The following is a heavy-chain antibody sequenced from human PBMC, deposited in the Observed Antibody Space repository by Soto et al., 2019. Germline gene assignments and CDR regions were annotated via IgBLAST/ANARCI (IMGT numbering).Heavy chain of an antibody. CDR3: ATVGSSWFGAFDI. J-gene: IGHJ3*02. Sequence: GGSLRLSCAASGFTFNIYAMSWVRQAPGKGLEWVSAISGSGGGTYYADSVEGRFTISRDNSNNTLYLQMSSLRAEDTAVYYCATVGSSWFGAFDIWGHGTMVTVSS. D-gene: IGHD6-13*01. CDR2: ISGSGGGT. CDR1: GFTFNIYA. V-gene: IGHV3-23*01.